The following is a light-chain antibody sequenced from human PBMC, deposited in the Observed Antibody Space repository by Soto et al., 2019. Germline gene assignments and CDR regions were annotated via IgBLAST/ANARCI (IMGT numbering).Light chain of an antibody. V-gene: IGKV3-20*01. CDR1: QSVSSSS. CDR2: GAS. CDR3: EHHRTAPGR. Sequence: LTSYPRKRALSPKEIAIRCCRASQSVSSSSLAWYQPKPGQAPRLLIYGASTRATGVPDRFSVIGSGTEFALTLSSRDPDYSALSNYEHHRTAPGRYGQGTKVDIK. J-gene: IGKJ1*01.